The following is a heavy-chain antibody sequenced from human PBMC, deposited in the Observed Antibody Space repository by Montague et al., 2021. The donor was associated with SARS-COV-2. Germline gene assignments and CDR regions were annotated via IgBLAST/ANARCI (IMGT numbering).Heavy chain of an antibody. V-gene: IGHV4-39*01. CDR2: ISYAGRT. CDR1: GGSISSPDYY. Sequence: SETLSLTCTVSGGSISSPDYYWGWIRQSPGKGLEWIGSISYAGRTYYNPSLRSRVSFSMDTSKNHFSLSLSSVTAADTAVYFCARQLPSYCGTNKCYPYYFDVWGQGALVTVSS. D-gene: IGHD2-21*01. J-gene: IGHJ4*02. CDR3: ARQLPSYCGTNKCYPYYFDV.